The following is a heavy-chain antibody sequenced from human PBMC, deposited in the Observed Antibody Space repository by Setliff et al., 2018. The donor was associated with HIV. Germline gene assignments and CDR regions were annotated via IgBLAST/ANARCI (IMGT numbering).Heavy chain of an antibody. V-gene: IGHV4-59*11. CDR2: ISYSGHI. CDR3: ARASSAVFPGYYMDV. D-gene: IGHD6-13*01. CDR1: DASIKSHY. Sequence: SETLSLTCIVSDASIKSHYWSWVRQSPGKGLEWIGYISYSGHIDYNPSLRSRVTISLDASKNQFSLKMTSAIAADTAVYYCARASSAVFPGYYMDVWGKGTTVTVSS. J-gene: IGHJ6*03.